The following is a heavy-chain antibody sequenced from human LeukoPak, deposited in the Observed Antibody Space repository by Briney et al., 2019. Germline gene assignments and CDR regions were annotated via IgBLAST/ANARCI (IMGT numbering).Heavy chain of an antibody. V-gene: IGHV4-34*01. Sequence: SETLSLTCAVYGGSFSGYYWSWLRQPPGKGLEWIGEINHSGSTNYNPSLKSRVTISVDTSKNQFSLKLSSVTAADTAVYYCARGRYCSSTSCYKWRYYYYMDVWGKGTTVTVSS. J-gene: IGHJ6*03. CDR1: GGSFSGYY. CDR2: INHSGST. D-gene: IGHD2-2*02. CDR3: ARGRYCSSTSCYKWRYYYYMDV.